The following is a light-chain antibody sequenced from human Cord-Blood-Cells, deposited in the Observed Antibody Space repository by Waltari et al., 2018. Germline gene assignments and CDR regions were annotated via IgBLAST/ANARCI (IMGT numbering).Light chain of an antibody. CDR2: AAS. CDR1: QSISIY. J-gene: IGKJ4*01. Sequence: SASVGDRVTITCWASQSISIYLNWYQQKPGKAHKLLIYAASSLQSGVPSRFSGSGSGTDFTLTISSLQPEDFATYYCQQSYSTPLTFGGGTKVEIK. V-gene: IGKV1-39*01. CDR3: QQSYSTPLT.